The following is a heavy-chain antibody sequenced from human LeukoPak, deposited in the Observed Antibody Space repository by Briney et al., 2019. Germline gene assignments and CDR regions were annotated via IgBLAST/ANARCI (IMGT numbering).Heavy chain of an antibody. CDR3: ARARSYYDYVWGCYRYSRGWFDP. D-gene: IGHD3-16*02. CDR1: GGSFSGYY. J-gene: IGHJ5*02. CDR2: INHSGST. Sequence: PSETLSLTCAVYGGSFSGYYWSWIRQPPGKGLEWIGEINHSGSTNYNPSLKSRVTISVDTSKNQFSLKLSSVTAADTAVYYCARARSYYDYVWGCYRYSRGWFDPWGQGTLVTVSS. V-gene: IGHV4-34*01.